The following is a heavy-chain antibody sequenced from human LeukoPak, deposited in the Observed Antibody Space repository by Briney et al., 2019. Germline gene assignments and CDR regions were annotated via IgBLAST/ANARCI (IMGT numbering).Heavy chain of an antibody. Sequence: SETLSLTCAVYGGSFSDYYWSWIRQPPGKGLEWIGEINHSGSTNYNPSLKSRVTISVDTSKNQFSLRLSSVTAADTAVYYCATMWSGAFDHWGQGTLVTVSS. CDR1: GGSFSDYY. CDR2: INHSGST. D-gene: IGHD2-21*01. J-gene: IGHJ5*02. V-gene: IGHV4-34*01. CDR3: ATMWSGAFDH.